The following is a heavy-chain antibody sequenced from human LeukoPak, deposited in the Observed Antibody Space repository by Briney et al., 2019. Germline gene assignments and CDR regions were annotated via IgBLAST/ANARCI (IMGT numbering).Heavy chain of an antibody. D-gene: IGHD4-11*01. Sequence: GESLRLSCAASGFGFSNYWMSWVRQAPGKGLEWVANMNADGSEKNYFDSVKGRFTISRDNAQGSLYLQMNSLRAEDTAVYYCARDRGYSNFDYWGQGTLLTVSS. CDR1: GFGFSNYW. V-gene: IGHV3-7*01. CDR3: ARDRGYSNFDY. J-gene: IGHJ4*02. CDR2: MNADGSEK.